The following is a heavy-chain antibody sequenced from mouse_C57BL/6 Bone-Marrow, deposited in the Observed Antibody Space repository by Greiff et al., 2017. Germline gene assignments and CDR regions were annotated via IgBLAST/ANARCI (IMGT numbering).Heavy chain of an antibody. CDR3: ARAVGTPFAY. Sequence: EVQLVESEGGLVQPGSSMKLSCTASGFTFSDYYMAWVRQVPEKGLEWVANINYDGSSTYYLDSLKSRFIISRDNAENILYLQMSSLKSEDTATYYCARAVGTPFAYWGQGTTLTVSS. J-gene: IGHJ2*01. D-gene: IGHD2-14*01. V-gene: IGHV5-16*01. CDR2: INYDGSST. CDR1: GFTFSDYY.